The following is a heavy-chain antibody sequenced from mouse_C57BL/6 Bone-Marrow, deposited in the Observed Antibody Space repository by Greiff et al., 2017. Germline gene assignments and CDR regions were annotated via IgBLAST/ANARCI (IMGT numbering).Heavy chain of an antibody. D-gene: IGHD2-2*01. J-gene: IGHJ2*01. CDR1: GFNIKNTY. Sequence: DVQLQESVAELVRPGASVKLSCTASGFNIKNTYMHWVKQRPEQGLEWIGRIDPANGNPKYAPKFQGKATMTADTSSNTAYRQLSSLTSEDTAIYYGASRDGLRGYFDYWGQGTTLTVSS. CDR2: IDPANGNP. V-gene: IGHV14-3*01. CDR3: ASRDGLRGYFDY.